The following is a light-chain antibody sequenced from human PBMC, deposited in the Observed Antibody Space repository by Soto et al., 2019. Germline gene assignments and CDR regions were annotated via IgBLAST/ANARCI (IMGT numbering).Light chain of an antibody. CDR3: QQYCSSPYT. Sequence: EIVLTQSPGTLSLSPGERATLSCRASQSVSSSYLAWYQQKPGQATRLLIYGASSRATGIPDRFSGSGSGTDFTLTISRLEPEDFAVYYCQQYCSSPYTFGQGTKLEIK. J-gene: IGKJ2*01. V-gene: IGKV3-20*01. CDR2: GAS. CDR1: QSVSSSY.